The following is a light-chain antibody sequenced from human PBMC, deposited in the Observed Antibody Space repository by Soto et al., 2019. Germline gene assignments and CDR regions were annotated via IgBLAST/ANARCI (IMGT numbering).Light chain of an antibody. J-gene: IGKJ5*01. CDR1: QSVSSKY. V-gene: IGKV3D-20*02. CDR2: GAS. CDR3: QQRSNWPPGIT. Sequence: EIELTQSPGTLSLSPGERATLSCRASQSVSSKYLAWYQQKPGQAPRLLIYGASSRATGIPDRFSGSGSGTDFTLTISRLEPEDFAVYYCQQRSNWPPGITFGQGTRLEIK.